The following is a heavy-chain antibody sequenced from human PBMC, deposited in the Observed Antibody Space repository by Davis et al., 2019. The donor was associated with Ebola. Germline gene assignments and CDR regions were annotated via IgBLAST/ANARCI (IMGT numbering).Heavy chain of an antibody. V-gene: IGHV3-33*01. CDR2: IWYDGSNK. CDR1: GFTFSSYG. CDR3: ARDFRWDIVVVTATDVPLDY. Sequence: GESLKISCAASGFTFSSYGMHWVRQAPGKGLEWVAVIWYDGSNKYYADSVKGRFTISRDNSKNTLYLQMNSLRAEDTAVYYCARDFRWDIVVVTATDVPLDYWGQGTLVTVSS. D-gene: IGHD2-21*02. J-gene: IGHJ4*02.